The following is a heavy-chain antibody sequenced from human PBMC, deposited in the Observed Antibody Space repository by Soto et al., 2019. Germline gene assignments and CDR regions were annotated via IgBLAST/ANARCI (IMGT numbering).Heavy chain of an antibody. Sequence: SETLSLTCAVSGGSISSGGYSWSWIRQPPGKGLEWIGYIYHSGSTYYNPSLKSRVTISVDRSKNQFSLKLSSVTAADTAVYYCARGGGDNMAFDIWGQGTMVTVSS. CDR3: ARGGGDNMAFDI. J-gene: IGHJ3*02. D-gene: IGHD2-21*01. V-gene: IGHV4-30-2*01. CDR2: IYHSGST. CDR1: GGSISSGGYS.